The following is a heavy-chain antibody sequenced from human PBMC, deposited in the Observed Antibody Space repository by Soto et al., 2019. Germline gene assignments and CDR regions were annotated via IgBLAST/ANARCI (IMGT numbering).Heavy chain of an antibody. J-gene: IGHJ4*02. Sequence: GGSLRLSCAASGFTFSSYGMHWVRQAPGKGLEWVAVIYDGSNKYYADSVKGRFTISRDNSKNTLYLQMNSLRAEDTAVYYCASGTNGAFFVYWGQGILVTVSS. CDR3: ASGTNGAFFVY. CDR1: GFTFSSYG. D-gene: IGHD2-8*01. CDR2: IYDGSNK. V-gene: IGHV3-30*03.